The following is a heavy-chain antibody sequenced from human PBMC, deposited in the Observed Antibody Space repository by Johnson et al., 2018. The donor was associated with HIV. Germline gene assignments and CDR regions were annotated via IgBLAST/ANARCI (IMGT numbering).Heavy chain of an antibody. CDR3: AKSIAAAGTNAFDI. D-gene: IGHD6-13*01. J-gene: IGHJ3*02. CDR2: ISYDGSNK. V-gene: IGHV3-30*18. Sequence: QVQLVESGGGVVQPGRSLRLSCAASGFTFSSYGMHWVRQAPGKGLEWVAVISYDGSNKYYADSVKGRFTISRDNSKNTLYLQMNSLRAEDTAVYYCAKSIAAAGTNAFDIWGHGQWSPSLQ. CDR1: GFTFSSYG.